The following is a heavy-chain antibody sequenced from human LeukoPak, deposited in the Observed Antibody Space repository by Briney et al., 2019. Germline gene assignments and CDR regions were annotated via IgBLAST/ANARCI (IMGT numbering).Heavy chain of an antibody. CDR3: AKDLAHSSSWYGWDYYYYGMDV. CDR2: ISWNSGSI. J-gene: IGHJ6*02. Sequence: HPGGSLRLSCAASGFTFDDYAMHWVRQAPGKGLEWVSGISWNSGSIGYADSVKGRFTISRDNAKNSLYLQMNSLRAEDTALYYCAKDLAHSSSWYGWDYYYYGMDVWGQGTTVTVSS. CDR1: GFTFDDYA. V-gene: IGHV3-9*01. D-gene: IGHD6-13*01.